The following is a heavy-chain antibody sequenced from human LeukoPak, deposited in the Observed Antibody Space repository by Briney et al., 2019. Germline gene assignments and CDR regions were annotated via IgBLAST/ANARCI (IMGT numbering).Heavy chain of an antibody. CDR2: IIPIFGTA. CDR1: GGTFSSYA. CDR3: ARNYYDILTGYPIPVDFDY. D-gene: IGHD3-9*01. Sequence: PAASVKVSCKASGGTFSSYAISWVRQAPGQGLEWMGGIIPIFGTANYAQKFQVRVTITADKSTSTAYMELSSLRSEDTAVYYCARNYYDILTGYPIPVDFDYWGQGTLVTVSS. V-gene: IGHV1-69*06. J-gene: IGHJ4*02.